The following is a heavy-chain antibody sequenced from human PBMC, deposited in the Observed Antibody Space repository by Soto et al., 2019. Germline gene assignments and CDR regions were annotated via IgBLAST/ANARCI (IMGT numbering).Heavy chain of an antibody. CDR3: ALSAVSSGDYFEY. J-gene: IGHJ4*02. CDR2: ISVSGGTT. V-gene: IGHV3-23*01. D-gene: IGHD4-17*01. Sequence: GGSLRLSYGASGFTLSTYAMSWVRQAPGKGLECVSVISVSGGTTYYADSVKGRFTISRDNSKNTLYLQMNSLRAEDTAVYYCALSAVSSGDYFEYWGQGTLVTVSS. CDR1: GFTLSTYA.